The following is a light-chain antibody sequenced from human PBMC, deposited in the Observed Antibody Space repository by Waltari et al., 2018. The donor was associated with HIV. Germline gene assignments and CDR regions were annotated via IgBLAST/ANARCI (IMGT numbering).Light chain of an antibody. CDR3: QVWDSPSNHWV. V-gene: IGLV3-21*04. CDR1: NIGTVS. J-gene: IGLJ3*02. Sequence: SYVLTQPPSVSVAPGKTAMITCGGNNIGTVSVHWYQQKPGQAPVLVIDDDSDRPSGIPERFSVSNAGNTATLTISRVEVGDEADYYCQVWDSPSNHWVFGGGTKLTVL. CDR2: DDS.